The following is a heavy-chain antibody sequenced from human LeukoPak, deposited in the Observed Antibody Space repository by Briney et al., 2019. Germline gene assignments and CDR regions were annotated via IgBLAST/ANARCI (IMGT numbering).Heavy chain of an antibody. Sequence: GGPLRLSCAASGFTFSSYWMHWVRQAPGKGLMWVSGINTDGSSTMYADSVKGRFTISRDNAKNTLYLQMHSLRGEDTAVYHCYGGNAEHWGQGTLVTVSS. CDR2: INTDGSST. CDR1: GFTFSSYW. V-gene: IGHV3-74*03. J-gene: IGHJ1*01. D-gene: IGHD4-23*01. CDR3: YGGNAEH.